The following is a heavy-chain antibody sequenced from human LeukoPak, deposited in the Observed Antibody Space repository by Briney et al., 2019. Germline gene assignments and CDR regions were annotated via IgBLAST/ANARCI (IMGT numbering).Heavy chain of an antibody. CDR2: IYYSGST. D-gene: IGHD4-11*01. CDR1: GGSISSGGYY. J-gene: IGHJ4*02. Sequence: SQTLSLTCTVSGGSISSGGYYWSWIRQHPGTGLEWIGYIYYSGSTYYNPSLKSRVTISVDTSKNQFSLKLSSVTAADTTVYYCARGIDDYSNYESKFNLYYFDYWGQGTLVTVSS. V-gene: IGHV4-31*03. CDR3: ARGIDDYSNYESKFNLYYFDY.